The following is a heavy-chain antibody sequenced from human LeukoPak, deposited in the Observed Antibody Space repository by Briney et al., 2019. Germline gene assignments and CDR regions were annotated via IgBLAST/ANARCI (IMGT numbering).Heavy chain of an antibody. J-gene: IGHJ4*02. D-gene: IGHD3-22*01. CDR3: AKGSYYDSRGSFYFDY. V-gene: IGHV3-23*01. Sequence: HPGGSLRLSCAASGFTFSSYAMSWVRQAPGKGLEWVSAISGSGGSTYYADSVKGRFTISRDNSKNTLYLQMNSLRAEDTAVYYCAKGSYYDSRGSFYFDYWGQGTLVTVSS. CDR1: GFTFSSYA. CDR2: ISGSGGST.